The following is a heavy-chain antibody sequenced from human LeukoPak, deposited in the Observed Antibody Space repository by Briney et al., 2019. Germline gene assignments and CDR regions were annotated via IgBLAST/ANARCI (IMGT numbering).Heavy chain of an antibody. V-gene: IGHV3-30*18. J-gene: IGHJ4*02. CDR2: ISYDGSNK. CDR1: GFTFSSYG. D-gene: IGHD4-17*01. Sequence: PGRSLRLSCAASGFTFSSYGMHWVRQAPGKGLEWVAVISYDGSNKYYADSVKGRFTISRDNSKNTLYLQMNSLRAEDTAVYYCAKDPSVTNAYYFDYWGQGTLVTVSS. CDR3: AKDPSVTNAYYFDY.